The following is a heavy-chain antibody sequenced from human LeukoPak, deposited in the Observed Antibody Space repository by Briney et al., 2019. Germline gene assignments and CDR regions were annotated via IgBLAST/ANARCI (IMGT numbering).Heavy chain of an antibody. V-gene: IGHV1-69*13. CDR1: GGTFISYA. CDR2: IIPIFGTA. CDR3: ARGSLQGELPPLGY. J-gene: IGHJ4*02. D-gene: IGHD1-26*01. Sequence: ASVKVSCKASGGTFISYAISWVRQAPGQGLEWMGGIIPIFGTANYAQKFQGRVTITADESTSTAYMELSSLRSEDTAVYYCARGSLQGELPPLGYWGQGTLVTVSS.